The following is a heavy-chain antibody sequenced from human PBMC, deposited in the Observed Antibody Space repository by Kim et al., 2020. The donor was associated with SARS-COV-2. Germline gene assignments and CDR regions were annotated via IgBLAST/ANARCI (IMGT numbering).Heavy chain of an antibody. Sequence: GGSLRLSCAASGFTFSSYAMSWVRQTPGKGLEWVSAISGSGYSTYYADPVKGRFTISRDNSKNTLYLQMNSLRAADTAVYYCAKDGPSNYDYVWGSYRYKGTWFDPWGQGTLVTVSS. J-gene: IGHJ5*02. CDR1: GFTFSSYA. V-gene: IGHV3-23*01. D-gene: IGHD3-16*02. CDR3: AKDGPSNYDYVWGSYRYKGTWFDP. CDR2: ISGSGYST.